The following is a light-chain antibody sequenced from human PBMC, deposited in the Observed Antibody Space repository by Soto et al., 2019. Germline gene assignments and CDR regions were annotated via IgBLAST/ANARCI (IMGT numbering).Light chain of an antibody. V-gene: IGLV2-8*01. J-gene: IGLJ1*01. CDR3: SSYAVSLYV. Sequence: QSALTQPPSASGSPGQSVTISCTGTSIDVGGYNYVSWYQQHPGKAPKLMIYEVSKRPSGVPDRFSGSKSGNTASLTVSGLRAEDEADYYCSSYAVSLYVFGTGTRSPS. CDR1: SIDVGGYNY. CDR2: EVS.